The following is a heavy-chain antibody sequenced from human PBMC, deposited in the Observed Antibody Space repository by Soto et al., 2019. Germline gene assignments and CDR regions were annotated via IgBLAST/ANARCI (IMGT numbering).Heavy chain of an antibody. J-gene: IGHJ6*03. V-gene: IGHV3-11*01. D-gene: IGHD2-15*01. Sequence: QVQLVESGGGLAKPGGSLRLSCAASGFTFSDYYMSWIRQAPGKGLEWVSYISSSGSTIYHADSVKGRFTISRDNAKNSLYRQMNSLRAEDTAVYYCARDPRYCSGGSGSSSHYYYYMDVWGKGTTVTVS. CDR3: ARDPRYCSGGSGSSSHYYYYMDV. CDR2: ISSSGSTI. CDR1: GFTFSDYY.